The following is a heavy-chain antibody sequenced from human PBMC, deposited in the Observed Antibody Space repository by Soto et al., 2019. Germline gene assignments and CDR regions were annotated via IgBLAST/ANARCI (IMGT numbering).Heavy chain of an antibody. CDR1: GYTFTSYG. CDR3: AREAGWQRMVPYD. J-gene: IGHJ4*02. D-gene: IGHD6-25*01. V-gene: IGHV1-18*04. Sequence: QVQLVQSGTEVKKPGASVNVSCKAFGYTFTSYGFSWVRQVPGQGLEWLGWISAFNGDTQYAQTMKGRLTVTTDTSPTPVHMELRSLTPADTAVYYCAREAGWQRMVPYDWGQGTLVTVS. CDR2: ISAFNGDT.